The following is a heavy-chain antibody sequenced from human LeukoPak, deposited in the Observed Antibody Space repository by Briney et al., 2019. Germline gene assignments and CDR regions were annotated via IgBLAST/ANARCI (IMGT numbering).Heavy chain of an antibody. D-gene: IGHD5-24*01. CDR2: IYYSGST. CDR1: GGSISSSSYY. J-gene: IGHJ4*02. V-gene: IGHV4-39*01. Sequence: PETLSLTCTVSGGSISSSSYYWGWIRQPPGKGLEWIGSIYYSGSTYYNPSLKSRVTISVDTSKNQFSLKLSSVTAADTAVYYCASFPRGWLQLAHYFDYWGQGTLVTVSS. CDR3: ASFPRGWLQLAHYFDY.